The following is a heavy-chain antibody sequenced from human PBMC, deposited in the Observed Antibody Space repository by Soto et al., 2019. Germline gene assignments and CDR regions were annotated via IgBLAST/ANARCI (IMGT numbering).Heavy chain of an antibody. V-gene: IGHV1-18*01. CDR2: ISVYNGNT. Sequence: GASVKVSCKASGYTFTSYVMHLVRQAPGQGLEWMGWISVYNGNTNYAQKLQGRVTMTTDTSTSTAYMELRSLRSDDTAVYYCARESWNAPTPYNWFGPWGQGTLVTVSS. CDR3: ARESWNAPTPYNWFGP. J-gene: IGHJ5*02. D-gene: IGHD1-1*01. CDR1: GYTFTSYV.